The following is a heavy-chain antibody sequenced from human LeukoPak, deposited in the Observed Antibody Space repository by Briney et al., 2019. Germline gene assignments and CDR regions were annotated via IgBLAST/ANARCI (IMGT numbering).Heavy chain of an antibody. V-gene: IGHV1-2*02. CDR3: ARAWGWGRIQLWFNH. Sequence: ASVKVSCKASGYTFTGYYMHWVRQAPGQGLEWMGWINPNSGGTNYAQKFQGRVTMTRDTSISTAYMELSRLRSDDTAVYYCARAWGWGRIQLWFNHWGQGTLVTVSS. J-gene: IGHJ5*02. CDR2: INPNSGGT. D-gene: IGHD5-18*01. CDR1: GYTFTGYY.